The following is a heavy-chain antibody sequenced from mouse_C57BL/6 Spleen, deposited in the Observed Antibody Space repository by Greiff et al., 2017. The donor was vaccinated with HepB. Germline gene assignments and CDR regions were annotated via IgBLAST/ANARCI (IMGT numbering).Heavy chain of an antibody. J-gene: IGHJ2*01. V-gene: IGHV1-80*01. CDR3: ARDGKGDY. Sequence: VQLQQSGAELVKPGASVKISCKASGYAFSSYWMNWVKQRPEKGLEWIGQIYPGDGDTNYNGKFKGKATLTADKSSSTAYMQLSSLTSEDSAVYFCARDGKGDYWGQGTTLTVSS. D-gene: IGHD2-1*01. CDR2: IYPGDGDT. CDR1: GYAFSSYW.